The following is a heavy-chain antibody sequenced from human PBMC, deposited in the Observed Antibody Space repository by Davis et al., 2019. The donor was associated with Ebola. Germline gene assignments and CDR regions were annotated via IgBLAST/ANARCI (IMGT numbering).Heavy chain of an antibody. J-gene: IGHJ4*02. CDR2: INHSGST. Sequence: PSETLSLTCAVYGGSFSGYYWSWIRQPPGKGLEWIGEINHSGSTNYNPSLKSRVTISVDTSKNQFSLKLSSVTAADTAVYYCARDRDPAVAWGFWGQGTLVTVSS. V-gene: IGHV4-34*01. CDR1: GGSFSGYY. D-gene: IGHD6-19*01. CDR3: ARDRDPAVAWGF.